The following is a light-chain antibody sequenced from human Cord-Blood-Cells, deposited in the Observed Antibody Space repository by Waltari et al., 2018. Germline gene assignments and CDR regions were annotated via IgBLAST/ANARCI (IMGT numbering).Light chain of an antibody. J-gene: IGLJ2*01. CDR1: SSDVGSYTS. V-gene: IGLV2-8*01. CDR2: EVS. CDR3: SSYAGSNNVV. Sequence: QSALTQPPSASGSPGQSVTISCTGTSSDVGSYTSFSCSQQHPAKAPKLLIYEVSKRPSGVPDRVSGSKSGNTASLTVSGLQAEDEADYYCSSYAGSNNVVFGGGTKLTVL.